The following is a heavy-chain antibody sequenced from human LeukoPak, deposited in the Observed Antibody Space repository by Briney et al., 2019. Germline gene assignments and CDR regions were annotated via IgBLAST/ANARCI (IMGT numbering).Heavy chain of an antibody. V-gene: IGHV3-30*18. Sequence: GGSLRLSCAASGFTFSSYGMHWVRQAPGKGLEWVAAISYAGSNKYYADSVKGRFTISRDNSKNTLYLQMNSLRAEDTAVYYCAKDTYYDILTGYYDAFDIWGQGTMVTVSS. CDR3: AKDTYYDILTGYYDAFDI. CDR1: GFTFSSYG. D-gene: IGHD3-9*01. CDR2: ISYAGSNK. J-gene: IGHJ3*02.